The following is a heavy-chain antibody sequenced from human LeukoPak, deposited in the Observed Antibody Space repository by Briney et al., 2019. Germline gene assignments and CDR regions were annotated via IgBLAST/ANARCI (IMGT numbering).Heavy chain of an antibody. CDR1: GGSFSGYY. CDR2: INHSGST. J-gene: IGHJ5*02. D-gene: IGHD3-10*01. CDR3: ARTMVRGVHNWFDP. Sequence: PSETLSLTCAAYGGSFSGYYWSWIRQPPGKGLEWIGEINHSGSTNYNPSLKSRVTISVDTSKNQFSLKLSSVTAADTAVYYCARTMVRGVHNWFDPWGQGTLVTVSS. V-gene: IGHV4-34*01.